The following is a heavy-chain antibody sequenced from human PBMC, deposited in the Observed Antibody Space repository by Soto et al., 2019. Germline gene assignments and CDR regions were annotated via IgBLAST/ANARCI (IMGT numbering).Heavy chain of an antibody. CDR2: IYYSGST. CDR3: ARGAQDPYGSGSKFWDY. V-gene: IGHV4-59*01. D-gene: IGHD3-10*01. J-gene: IGHJ4*02. Sequence: KPSETLSLTCTVSGGSISSYYWSWIRQPPGKGLEWIGYIYYSGSTNYNPSLKSRVTISVDTSKNQFSLKLSSVTAADTAVYYCARGAQDPYGSGSKFWDYWGQGTLVTVSS. CDR1: GGSISSYY.